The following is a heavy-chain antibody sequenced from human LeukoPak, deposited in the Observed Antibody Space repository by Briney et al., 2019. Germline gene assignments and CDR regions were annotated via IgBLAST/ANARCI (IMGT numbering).Heavy chain of an antibody. V-gene: IGHV4-34*01. CDR3: ARNEGQLLSRSWFDP. Sequence: SSETLSLTCAVYGGSFSGYYWSWIRQPPGKGLEWIGEINHSGSTNYNPSLKSRVTISVDTSKNQFSLKLSSVTAADTAVYYCARNEGQLLSRSWFDPWGQGTLVTVSS. J-gene: IGHJ5*02. D-gene: IGHD2-2*01. CDR1: GGSFSGYY. CDR2: INHSGST.